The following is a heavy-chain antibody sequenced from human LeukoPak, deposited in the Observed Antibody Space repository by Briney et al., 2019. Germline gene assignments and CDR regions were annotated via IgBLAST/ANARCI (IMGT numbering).Heavy chain of an antibody. J-gene: IGHJ4*02. CDR3: ARAKPLGYCSGSSCYRTHYFDY. CDR2: IYTSGST. Sequence: PSETLSLTCTDSGGSISSGSYYWSWLRQTAGEGLEWIGRIYTSGSTNYNPCLKSRVTISVDTSKNQFSLKLSSVTAADTAVYYCARAKPLGYCSGSSCYRTHYFDYWGQGTLVTVSS. D-gene: IGHD2-15*01. V-gene: IGHV4-61*02. CDR1: GGSISSGSYY.